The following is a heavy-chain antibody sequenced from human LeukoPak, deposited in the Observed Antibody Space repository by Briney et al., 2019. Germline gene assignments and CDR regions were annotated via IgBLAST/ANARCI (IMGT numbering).Heavy chain of an antibody. V-gene: IGHV4-4*02. D-gene: IGHD6-13*01. CDR3: ARTSSSSWYMGAFDI. Sequence: SETLSLTCDVSGGSVTSTNWWTWVRQPPGKGLEWIGEVHLDGRTNYNPSLKSRVTISRDTSKNQFSLKMTSVTAADTAAYYCARTSSSSWYMGAFDIWGQGTMVTVSS. CDR1: GGSVTSTNW. CDR2: VHLDGRT. J-gene: IGHJ3*02.